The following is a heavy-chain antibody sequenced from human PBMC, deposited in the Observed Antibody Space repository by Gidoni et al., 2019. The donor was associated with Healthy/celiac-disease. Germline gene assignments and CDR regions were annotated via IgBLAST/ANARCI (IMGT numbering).Heavy chain of an antibody. CDR3: ASVGYCSSTSCFSYYYYGMDV. CDR2: IDPSDSYT. V-gene: IGHV5-10-1*03. J-gene: IGHJ6*02. Sequence: EVQLVQSGAEVTKRGESLRISCKGSGYSFTSYWISWVRQMPGKGLEWMGRIDPSDSYTNYSPSFQGHVTISADKSISTAYLQWSSLKASDTAMYYCASVGYCSSTSCFSYYYYGMDVWGQGTTVTVSS. D-gene: IGHD2-2*01. CDR1: GYSFTSYW.